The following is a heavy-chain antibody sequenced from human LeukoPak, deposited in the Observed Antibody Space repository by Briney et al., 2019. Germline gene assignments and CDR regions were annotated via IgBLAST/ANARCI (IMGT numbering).Heavy chain of an antibody. Sequence: GGSLRLSCAASGFTVSSNYMSWVRQAPGKGLEWVSVIYSGGSTYYADSVKGRFTISRDNSKNTLYLQMNSLRAEDTAVYYCAKDARLGRGYFDYWGQGTLVTVSS. J-gene: IGHJ4*02. V-gene: IGHV3-53*01. CDR3: AKDARLGRGYFDY. CDR1: GFTVSSNY. D-gene: IGHD2-21*01. CDR2: IYSGGST.